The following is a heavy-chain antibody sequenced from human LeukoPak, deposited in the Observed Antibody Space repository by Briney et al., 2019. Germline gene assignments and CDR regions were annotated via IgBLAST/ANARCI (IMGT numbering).Heavy chain of an antibody. CDR3: ARGELLWSGYYRKDRAFDI. CDR1: GGTFSSYA. V-gene: IGHV1-69*13. J-gene: IGHJ3*02. CDR2: IIPIFGTA. Sequence: SVKVSCKASGGTFSSYAISWVRQAPGQGLEWMGGIIPIFGTANYAQKFQGRVTITADESTSTAYMELSSLRSEDTAVYYCARGELLWSGYYRKDRAFDIWGQGTMVTVSS. D-gene: IGHD3-3*01.